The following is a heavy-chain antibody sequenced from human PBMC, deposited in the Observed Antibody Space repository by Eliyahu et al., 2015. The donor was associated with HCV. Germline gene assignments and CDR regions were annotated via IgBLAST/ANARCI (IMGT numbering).Heavy chain of an antibody. CDR1: GFTVSSXY. D-gene: IGHD3-22*01. V-gene: IGHV3-53*02. CDR3: ARELRDDSSGYYYRFLDY. J-gene: IGHJ4*02. CDR2: IYSGGST. Sequence: EVQLVETGGGLIQPGGSLRLSCAASGFTVSSXYMSWVRQAPGKGLEWVSVIYSGGSTYYADSVKGRFTISRDNSKNTLYLQMNSLRAEDTAVYYCARELRDDSSGYYYRFLDYWGQGTLVTVSS.